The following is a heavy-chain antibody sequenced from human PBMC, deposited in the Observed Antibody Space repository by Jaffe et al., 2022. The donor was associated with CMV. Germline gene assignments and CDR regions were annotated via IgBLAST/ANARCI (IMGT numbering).Heavy chain of an antibody. Sequence: QVQLVQSGAEVKKPGASVKVSCKASGYTFTGYYMHWVRQAPGQGLEWMGWINPNSGGTNYAQKFQGRVTMTRDTSISTAYMELSRLRSDDTAVYYCARREAENPTYYDFWSGYLIDYWGQGTLVTVSS. V-gene: IGHV1-2*02. CDR3: ARREAENPTYYDFWSGYLIDY. CDR1: GYTFTGYY. CDR2: INPNSGGT. J-gene: IGHJ4*02. D-gene: IGHD3-3*01.